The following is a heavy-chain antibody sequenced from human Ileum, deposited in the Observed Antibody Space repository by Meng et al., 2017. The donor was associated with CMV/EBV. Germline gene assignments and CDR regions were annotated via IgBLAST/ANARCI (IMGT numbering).Heavy chain of an antibody. CDR1: GFTFRDFA. CDR2: INEDGSEK. J-gene: IGHJ4*02. Sequence: GESLKISCTASGFTFRDFAMLWVRQAPGKGLEWVANINEDGSEKHYVDSVKGRFTIFRDNAKSSLYLQMNNLRVDDTAVYYCATRRFAPANWSPGTLVTVSS. V-gene: IGHV3-7*01. CDR3: ATRRFAPAN.